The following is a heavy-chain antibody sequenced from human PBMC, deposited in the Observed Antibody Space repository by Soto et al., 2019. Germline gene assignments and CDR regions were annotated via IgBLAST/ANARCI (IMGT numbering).Heavy chain of an antibody. CDR3: AEPGLDGYNQFDY. D-gene: IGHD5-12*01. Sequence: QVQLVQSGAEVKKPGSSVKVSCKASGGTFSSYAISWVRQAPGQGLEWMGGIIPIFGTANYAQKFQGRVTITADESTSTAYMELSSPRSEATAVYYCAEPGLDGYNQFDYWGQGTLVTVSS. J-gene: IGHJ4*02. V-gene: IGHV1-69*01. CDR1: GGTFSSYA. CDR2: IIPIFGTA.